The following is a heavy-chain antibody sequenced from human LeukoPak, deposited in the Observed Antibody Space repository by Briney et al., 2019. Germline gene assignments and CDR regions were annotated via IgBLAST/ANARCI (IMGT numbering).Heavy chain of an antibody. J-gene: IGHJ4*02. CDR1: GFTFSSYS. CDR2: ISSSSYI. Sequence: GGSLRLSCAASGFTFSSYSMNWVRQAPGKGLEWVSSISSSSYIYYADSVKGRFTISRDNAKNSLYLQMNSLRAEDTAVYYCARESRDYDFWSGYYRQHYFDYWGQGTLVTVSS. CDR3: ARESRDYDFWSGYYRQHYFDY. D-gene: IGHD3-3*01. V-gene: IGHV3-21*01.